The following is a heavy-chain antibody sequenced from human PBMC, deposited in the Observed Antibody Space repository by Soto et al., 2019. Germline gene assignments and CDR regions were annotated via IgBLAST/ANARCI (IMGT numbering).Heavy chain of an antibody. CDR3: ARDYRNIVVVVAATLDY. Sequence: PGGSLRLSCAASGFTFSSYAMHWVRQAPGKGLEWVAVISYDGSNKYYADSVKGRFTISRDNSKNTPYLQMNSLRAEDTAVYYCARDYRNIVVVVAATLDYWGQGTLVTVSS. CDR1: GFTFSSYA. D-gene: IGHD2-15*01. V-gene: IGHV3-30-3*01. J-gene: IGHJ4*02. CDR2: ISYDGSNK.